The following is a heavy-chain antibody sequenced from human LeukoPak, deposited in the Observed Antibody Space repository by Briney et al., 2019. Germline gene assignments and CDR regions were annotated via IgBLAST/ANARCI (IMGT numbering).Heavy chain of an antibody. Sequence: GGSLRLSCAASGFTFSSYGMHWVRQAPGKGLEWVAVIWYDGSNKYYADSVKGRFTISRDNSKNTLYLQMNSLRAEDTAVYYCAKAKRPYYYDGSGPPSPWGQGTLVTVSS. CDR2: IWYDGSNK. D-gene: IGHD3-22*01. CDR1: GFTFSSYG. CDR3: AKAKRPYYYDGSGPPSP. V-gene: IGHV3-33*06. J-gene: IGHJ5*02.